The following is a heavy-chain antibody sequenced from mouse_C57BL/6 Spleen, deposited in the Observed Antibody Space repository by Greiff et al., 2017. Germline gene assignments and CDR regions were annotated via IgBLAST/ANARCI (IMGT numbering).Heavy chain of an antibody. Sequence: VQLQQSGPGLVQPSQSLSITCTVSGFSLTSYGVHWVRQSPGKGLEWLGVIWRGGSTDYNAAFMSRLSITKDNSKSQVFFKMNRLQADDTAIYYCAKKGGYSNYGAMDYWGQGTSVTVSS. CDR1: GFSLTSYG. D-gene: IGHD2-5*01. CDR3: AKKGGYSNYGAMDY. V-gene: IGHV2-5*01. J-gene: IGHJ4*01. CDR2: IWRGGST.